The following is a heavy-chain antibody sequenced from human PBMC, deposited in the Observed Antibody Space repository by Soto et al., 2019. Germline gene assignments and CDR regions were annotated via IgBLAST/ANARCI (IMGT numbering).Heavy chain of an antibody. J-gene: IGHJ4*02. D-gene: IGHD6-19*01. CDR2: ITSDTKTI. CDR3: ARSVEGHFDY. Sequence: EVQLVESGGDLVQRGGSLRLSCVDSGFTFSVYSMNWVRRAPGKGLEWFSYITSDTKTIKYADSVKGRCTISRDNAKNSVSLQMNSLRDQDTAVYYCARSVEGHFDYWGQGTVVTVSS. CDR1: GFTFSVYS. V-gene: IGHV3-48*02.